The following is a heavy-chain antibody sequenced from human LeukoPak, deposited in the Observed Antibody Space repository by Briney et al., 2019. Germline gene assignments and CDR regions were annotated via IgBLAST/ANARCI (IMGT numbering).Heavy chain of an antibody. V-gene: IGHV1-46*01. D-gene: IGHD5-24*01. Sequence: ASVKVSCKASGYTFTSYYMHWVRQAPGQGLEWMGIINPSGGSTSYAQKFQGRVTMTRDMSTSTVYMELSSLRSEHTTVYYCARVVWGDGYNLDDWGQGTLVTVSS. CDR1: GYTFTSYY. J-gene: IGHJ4*02. CDR3: ARVVWGDGYNLDD. CDR2: INPSGGST.